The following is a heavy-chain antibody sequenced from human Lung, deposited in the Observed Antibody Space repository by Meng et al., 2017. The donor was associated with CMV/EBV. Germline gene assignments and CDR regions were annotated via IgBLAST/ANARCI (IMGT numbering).Heavy chain of an antibody. Sequence: GGSLRLSCAASGFTFSRYAMTWVRQAPGKGLEWVSSISDNGDSTYYTDSVKGRFIISRDNSKNILYLHLNSLRAEDTAIYYCANPSRLRIFGNYWGQGTLVTVSS. CDR3: ANPSRLRIFGNY. CDR2: ISDNGDST. D-gene: IGHD3-3*01. CDR1: GFTFSRYA. V-gene: IGHV3-23*01. J-gene: IGHJ4*02.